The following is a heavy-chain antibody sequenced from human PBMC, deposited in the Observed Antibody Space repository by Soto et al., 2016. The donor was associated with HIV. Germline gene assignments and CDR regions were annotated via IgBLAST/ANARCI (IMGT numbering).Heavy chain of an antibody. V-gene: IGHV4-34*02. D-gene: IGHD3-10*01. J-gene: IGHJ4*02. Sequence: QVRLQQWGAGLLKPSETLSLTCAVYGGTFNGYFWTWIRQPPGKGLEWIGEINHSGSTKYKSSLKSRVNISVDTSKNQFSLKLISLTAADTAVYYCARGVGLQGVFPDNWGQGTLVTVSS. CDR1: GGTFNGYF. CDR2: INHSGST. CDR3: ARGVGLQGVFPDN.